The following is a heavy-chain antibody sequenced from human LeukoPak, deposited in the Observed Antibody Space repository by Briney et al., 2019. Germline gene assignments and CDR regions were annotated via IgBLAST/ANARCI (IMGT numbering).Heavy chain of an antibody. CDR1: GFTFSSYW. J-gene: IGHJ3*02. V-gene: IGHV3-7*01. CDR3: ARDSWFSSGSDAFDI. CDR2: IKQDGSEK. D-gene: IGHD3-22*01. Sequence: TGGSLRLSCAASGFTFSSYWMSWVRQAPGKGLEWVANIKQDGSEKYYVDSVKGRFTISRDNAKNSLYLQMNSLRAEDTAVYYCARDSWFSSGSDAFDIWGQGTMVTVSS.